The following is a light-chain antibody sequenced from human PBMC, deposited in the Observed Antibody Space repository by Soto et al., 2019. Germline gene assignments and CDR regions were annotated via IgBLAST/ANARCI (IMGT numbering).Light chain of an antibody. CDR2: GAS. J-gene: IGKJ1*01. Sequence: EIVMTQSPATLSVSPGERATLSCRASHSVTSNLAWYQQKPGQAPRLLIYGASTRATGIPARFSGSGSATDFTLTISSLQSEDFAVYYCQQYNNWPRTFGQGTKVEIK. CDR1: HSVTSN. V-gene: IGKV3-15*01. CDR3: QQYNNWPRT.